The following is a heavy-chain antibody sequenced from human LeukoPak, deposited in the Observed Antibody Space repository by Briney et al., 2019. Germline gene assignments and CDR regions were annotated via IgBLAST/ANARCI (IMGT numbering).Heavy chain of an antibody. J-gene: IGHJ4*02. CDR2: IRSTGGST. V-gene: IGHV3-23*01. CDR1: GFTFSSYA. CDR3: AKDTLGYCTGGVCSHFDY. Sequence: GGSLRLSCAASGFTFSSYAMSWVRQAPGKGLEGVSAIRSTGGSTNYADSVKGRFTISRDNSKNTLFLQMNSLRAEDTAVYYCAKDTLGYCTGGVCSHFDYWGQGTLVTVSS. D-gene: IGHD2-8*02.